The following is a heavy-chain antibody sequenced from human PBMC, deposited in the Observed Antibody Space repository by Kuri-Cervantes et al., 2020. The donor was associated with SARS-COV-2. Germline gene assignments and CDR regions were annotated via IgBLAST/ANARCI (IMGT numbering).Heavy chain of an antibody. D-gene: IGHD1-20*01. CDR2: ISYDGSNK. J-gene: IGHJ4*02. V-gene: IGHV3-30-3*01. Sequence: GESLKISCAASGFTFSSYAMHWVRQAPGKGLEWVAVISYDGSNKYYADSVKGRFTISRDNSKNTLYLQMNSLRAEDTAVYYCASLSITGTTQLDYWGQGTLVTVSS. CDR3: ASLSITGTTQLDY. CDR1: GFTFSSYA.